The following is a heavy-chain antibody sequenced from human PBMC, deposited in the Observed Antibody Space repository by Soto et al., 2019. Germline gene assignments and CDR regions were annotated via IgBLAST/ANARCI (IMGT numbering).Heavy chain of an antibody. CDR2: IIPIFGTA. D-gene: IGHD3-3*01. CDR3: ARVITIFGVVKYYYHYYGMDV. CDR1: GGTFSSYA. V-gene: IGHV1-69*13. J-gene: IGHJ6*02. Sequence: SVKVSCKASGGTFSSYAISWVRQAPGQGLEWMGGIIPIFGTANYAQKFQGRVTITADESTSTAYMELSSLRSEDTAVYYCARVITIFGVVKYYYHYYGMDVWGQGTTVTGSS.